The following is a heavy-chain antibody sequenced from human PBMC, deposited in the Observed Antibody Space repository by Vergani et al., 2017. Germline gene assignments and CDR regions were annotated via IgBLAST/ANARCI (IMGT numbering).Heavy chain of an antibody. CDR1: GFMFSNYW. J-gene: IGHJ4*02. Sequence: EVQLVESGGGLVQPGGSLRLSCAASGFMFSNYWMNWVRQAPGKGLEWVANIKQDGSEKYYVDSVRGRFTISRDNAKNSLYLQMNSLRDEDTAIYYCAKGTAVAHQHIEYWGQGTLVTVSS. V-gene: IGHV3-7*01. D-gene: IGHD1-7*01. CDR2: IKQDGSEK. CDR3: AKGTAVAHQHIEY.